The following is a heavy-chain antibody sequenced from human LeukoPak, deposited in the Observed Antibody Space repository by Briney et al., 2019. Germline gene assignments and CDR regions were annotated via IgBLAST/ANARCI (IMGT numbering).Heavy chain of an antibody. CDR1: GFTFSSYS. D-gene: IGHD1-26*01. V-gene: IGHV3-21*01. Sequence: EGSLRLSCAASGFTFSSYSMNWVRQAPGKGLEWVSSISSSSSYIYYADSVKGRFTISRDNAKNSLYLQMNSLRAEDTAVYYCARGEVHPYSGSYLTVLYYYYGMDVWGQGTTVTVSS. J-gene: IGHJ6*02. CDR3: ARGEVHPYSGSYLTVLYYYYGMDV. CDR2: ISSSSSYI.